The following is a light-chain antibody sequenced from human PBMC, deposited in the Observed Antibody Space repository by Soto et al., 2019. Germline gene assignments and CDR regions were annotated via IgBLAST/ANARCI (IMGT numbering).Light chain of an antibody. CDR2: DAS. Sequence: DIQMTQSPSSLSASVGNRVTITCRASQSISTYLNWYQKKAGKAPNLLIYDASRLQSGGPSRFSGSGGGTDFTLSISSVQPEDFATYFCQQSYMDPITFGQGTRLEIK. V-gene: IGKV1-39*01. CDR3: QQSYMDPIT. CDR1: QSISTY. J-gene: IGKJ5*01.